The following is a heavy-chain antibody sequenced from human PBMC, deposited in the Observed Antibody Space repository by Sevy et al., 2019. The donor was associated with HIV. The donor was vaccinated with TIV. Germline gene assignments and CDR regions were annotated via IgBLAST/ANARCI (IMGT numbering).Heavy chain of an antibody. Sequence: GGSLRLSCAASELSVTGNYMSWDRQAPGKGLEWVSTIYTDDNTHYADSVKGRFTISRDNSKNTVSLQMDSLRAEDTATYYCASTSTPGYWGQGTLVTVSS. CDR3: ASTSTPGY. CDR2: IYTDDNT. J-gene: IGHJ4*02. CDR1: ELSVTGNY. V-gene: IGHV3-53*01.